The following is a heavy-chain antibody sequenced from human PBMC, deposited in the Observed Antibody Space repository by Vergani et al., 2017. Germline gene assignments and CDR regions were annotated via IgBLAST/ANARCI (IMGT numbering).Heavy chain of an antibody. CDR2: IIGHGERT. D-gene: IGHD2/OR15-2a*01. CDR1: GFTFSSYS. CDR3: AREKRSNTSPCVGY. J-gene: IGHJ4*02. V-gene: IGHV3-23*04. Sequence: VQLVESGGGLVKRGGSLRLSCAASGFTFSSYSMNWVRQAPGKGLEWVSAIIGHGERTYYADSVKGRFTISRDNSKNTVYLQMNSLKAEDRATYYCAREKRSNTSPCVGYWGQGTLVTV.